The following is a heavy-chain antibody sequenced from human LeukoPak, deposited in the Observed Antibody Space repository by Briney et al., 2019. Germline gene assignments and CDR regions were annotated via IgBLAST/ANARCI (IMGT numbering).Heavy chain of an antibody. D-gene: IGHD1-26*01. V-gene: IGHV4-59*01. CDR2: GSYSGST. J-gene: IGHJ4*02. CDR3: ARAYGSYSFDY. CDR1: GGSISSYY. Sequence: PSETLSLTSTVSGGSISSYYWNWIRQPPGKGLEWIGYGSYSGSTDYNHSLKSRVTISVDTPKNQFSLKLSSVTAADTAVYYCARAYGSYSFDYWGQGTLVTVSS.